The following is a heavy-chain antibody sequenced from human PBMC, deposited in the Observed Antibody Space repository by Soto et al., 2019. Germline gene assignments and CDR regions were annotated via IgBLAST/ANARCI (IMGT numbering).Heavy chain of an antibody. D-gene: IGHD5-12*01. CDR1: GYTFTSYG. J-gene: IGHJ6*02. CDR3: ARAWGGYDSYYGGNYYYYGMDV. CDR2: ISAYNGNT. Sequence: QVQLVQSGAEVKKPGASVKVSCKASGYTFTSYGISWVRQAPGQGLEWMGCISAYNGNTNYAQKLQGRVTMTTDTSTSTAYMELRSLRSDDTAVYYCARAWGGYDSYYGGNYYYYGMDVWGQGTTVTVSS. V-gene: IGHV1-18*01.